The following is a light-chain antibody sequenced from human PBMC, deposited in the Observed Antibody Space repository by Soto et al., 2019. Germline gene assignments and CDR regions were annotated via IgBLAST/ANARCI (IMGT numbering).Light chain of an antibody. Sequence: IQMTQSPSTLSASVGDRVTITCRASQSISSWLAWYQQKPGKAPKLLIYKAASLESGVPSRFSGSGSGTEFTLTISSLQPDDFATYYCQQYNYYSRTFGQGTKVEIK. CDR1: QSISSW. CDR2: KAA. CDR3: QQYNYYSRT. J-gene: IGKJ1*01. V-gene: IGKV1-5*03.